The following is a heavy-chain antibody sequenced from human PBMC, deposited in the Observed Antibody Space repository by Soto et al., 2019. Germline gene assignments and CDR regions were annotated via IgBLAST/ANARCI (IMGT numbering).Heavy chain of an antibody. D-gene: IGHD4-17*01. Sequence: SVKVSCKASGGTFSSYAISWLRQAPGQGLERMGGIIPIFGTANYAQKFQGRVTITADESTSTAYMELSSLRSEDTAVYYCASTVTGAFDIWGQGTMVTVSS. V-gene: IGHV1-69*13. J-gene: IGHJ3*02. CDR1: GGTFSSYA. CDR3: ASTVTGAFDI. CDR2: IIPIFGTA.